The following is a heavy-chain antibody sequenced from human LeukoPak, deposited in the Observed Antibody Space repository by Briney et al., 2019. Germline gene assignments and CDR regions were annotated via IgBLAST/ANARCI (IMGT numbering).Heavy chain of an antibody. CDR1: GGSISSGDYY. D-gene: IGHD1-26*01. CDR3: ARDIDRGSSEFDY. V-gene: IGHV4-30-4*01. J-gene: IGHJ4*02. CDR2: IYYSGST. Sequence: SETLSLTCTVSGGSISSGDYYWSWIRQPPGKGLEWIGYIYYSGSTYYNPSLKSRVTISVDTSKNQFSLKLSSVTAADTAVYYCARDIDRGSSEFDYGAQGPLVTFSS.